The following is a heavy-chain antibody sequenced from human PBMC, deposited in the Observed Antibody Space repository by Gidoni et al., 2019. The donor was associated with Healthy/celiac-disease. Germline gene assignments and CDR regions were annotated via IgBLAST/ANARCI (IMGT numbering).Heavy chain of an antibody. CDR2: IYYSGST. V-gene: IGHV4-39*01. D-gene: IGHD3-22*01. CDR3: ARHGYYDSCFDL. CDR1: GGSISSSSYY. Sequence: TVSGGSISSSSYYWGWIRQPPGKGLEWIGSIYYSGSTYYNPSLKSRVTISVDTSKNQFSLKLSSVTAADTAVYYCARHGYYDSCFDLWGRGTLVTVSS. J-gene: IGHJ2*01.